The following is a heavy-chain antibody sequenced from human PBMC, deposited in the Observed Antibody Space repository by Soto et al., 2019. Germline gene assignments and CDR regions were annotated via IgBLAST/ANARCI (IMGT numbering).Heavy chain of an antibody. CDR2: IIPIFGTA. V-gene: IGHV1-69*13. CDR1: GGTFSSYA. J-gene: IGHJ4*02. CDR3: VIFHLGIAAAVLYFFAY. Sequence: SVKVSWKASGGTFSSYAISWVRQAPGQEIEWMGGIIPIFGTANYAQKFQGRVTITADESTSTAYMELSSLRSEDTAVYYCVIFHLGIAAAVLYFFAYWGQGSLVTVSS. D-gene: IGHD6-13*01.